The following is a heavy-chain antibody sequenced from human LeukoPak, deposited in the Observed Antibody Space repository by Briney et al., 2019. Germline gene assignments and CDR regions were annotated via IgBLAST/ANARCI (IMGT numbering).Heavy chain of an antibody. CDR1: GFTFSNFF. Sequence: GTSLRLSCAASGFTFSNFFMHWVRQAPGKGLEWVALIWYDGSKTYYVDSVKGRFTISRDNSKNTVYLQMNSLRAEDTAVYHCARARLGTVTGYHFHYWGQGIPVTVSS. J-gene: IGHJ4*02. CDR2: IWYDGSKT. V-gene: IGHV3-33*01. CDR3: ARARLGTVTGYHFHY. D-gene: IGHD3-9*01.